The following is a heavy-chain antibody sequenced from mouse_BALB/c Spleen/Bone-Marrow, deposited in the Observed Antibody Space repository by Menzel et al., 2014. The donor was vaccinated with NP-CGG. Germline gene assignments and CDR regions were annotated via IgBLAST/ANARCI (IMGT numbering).Heavy chain of an antibody. Sequence: EVMLVESGGGLVQPGGSLRLSCATSGFTSTDYYMNWVRQPPGKALEWLGFIRSKANGYTTEYSASVKGRFTISRDNSQNILYLQMNTLRAEDSATYYCARDKGRVFFDYCGQGTTLTVSS. J-gene: IGHJ2*01. CDR1: GFTSTDYY. V-gene: IGHV7-3*02. CDR3: ARDKGRVFFDY. CDR2: IRSKANGYTT.